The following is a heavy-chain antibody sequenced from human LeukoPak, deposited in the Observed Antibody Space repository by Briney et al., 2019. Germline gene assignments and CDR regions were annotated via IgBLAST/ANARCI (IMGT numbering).Heavy chain of an antibody. CDR2: ISSSSSYI. CDR1: GFTFSSYS. J-gene: IGHJ5*02. Sequence: AGSLSLYRAASGFTFSSYSMNWLRQAPGKGLEWVSSISSSSSYIYYADSVKGRFTISRDNAKNSLYLQMNSLRAEDTAVYYCARGAVAGTARFGNWFDPWGQGTLVTVSS. D-gene: IGHD6-19*01. V-gene: IGHV3-21*01. CDR3: ARGAVAGTARFGNWFDP.